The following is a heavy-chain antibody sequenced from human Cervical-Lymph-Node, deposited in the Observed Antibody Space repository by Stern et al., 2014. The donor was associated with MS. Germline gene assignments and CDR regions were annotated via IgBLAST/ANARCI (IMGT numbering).Heavy chain of an antibody. V-gene: IGHV7-4-1*02. D-gene: IGHD3-16*01. CDR3: ARGGSTDAFDI. Sequence: QMQLVQSGSELKKPGASVKVSCKTSGYTFTIYAMNWVRQAPGQGLEWMGWINTNTGNPTYAQGFTGRFVFSLDTSVSTAYMQINSLKAEDTAVYYCARGGSTDAFDIWGQGTMVTVSS. CDR2: INTNTGNP. CDR1: GYTFTIYA. J-gene: IGHJ3*02.